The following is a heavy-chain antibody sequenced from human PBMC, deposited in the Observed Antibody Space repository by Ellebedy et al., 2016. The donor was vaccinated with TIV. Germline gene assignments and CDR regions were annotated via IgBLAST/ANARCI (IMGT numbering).Heavy chain of an antibody. D-gene: IGHD3-10*01. CDR1: GFTVSNAW. CDR2: IKSKTDGGAI. Sequence: GGSLRLSCAASGFTVSNAWMNWVRQTPGKGLEWVGLIKSKTDGGAIDYAAPVKGRFTISRDDPGNTLYLQMSSLKTEDTAVYYCTTEQSGSHVKWGQGTLVTVSS. V-gene: IGHV3-15*07. J-gene: IGHJ4*02. CDR3: TTEQSGSHVK.